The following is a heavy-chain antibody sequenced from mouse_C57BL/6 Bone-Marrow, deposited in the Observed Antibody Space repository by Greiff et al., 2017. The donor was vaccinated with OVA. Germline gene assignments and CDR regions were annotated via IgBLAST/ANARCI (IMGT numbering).Heavy chain of an antibody. V-gene: IGHV2-5*01. D-gene: IGHD1-3*01. Sequence: QVQLKQSGPGLVQPSQSLSITCTVSGFSFTSYGVHWVRQSPGKGLEWLGVIWRGGSTDYNAAFMSRLSITKDNSKSQVFFKMNSLQADDTAIYYCAKRGGKGIYYAVDYWGQGTSVTVSS. CDR2: IWRGGST. CDR1: GFSFTSYG. CDR3: AKRGGKGIYYAVDY. J-gene: IGHJ4*01.